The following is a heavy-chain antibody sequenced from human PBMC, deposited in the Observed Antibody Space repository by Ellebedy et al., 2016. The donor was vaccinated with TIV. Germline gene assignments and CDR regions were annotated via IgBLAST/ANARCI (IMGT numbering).Heavy chain of an antibody. D-gene: IGHD3-22*01. CDR1: GYTFTSYF. Sequence: ASVKVSCKASGYTFTSYFLYWVRQAPGQGLEWMGIINPTSGSSNYAQKFQGRVTVTRDTSTSTVYMELSSLRSEDTAVYYCARGDNYYYDSSGYYYSYWGQGTLVAVSS. J-gene: IGHJ4*02. V-gene: IGHV1-46*01. CDR2: INPTSGSS. CDR3: ARGDNYYYDSSGYYYSY.